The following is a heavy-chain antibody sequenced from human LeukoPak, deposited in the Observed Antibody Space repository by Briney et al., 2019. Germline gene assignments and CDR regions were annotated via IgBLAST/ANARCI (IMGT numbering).Heavy chain of an antibody. J-gene: IGHJ6*03. CDR1: GGSITSSSYY. Sequence: SETLSLTCNVSGGSITSSSYYWGWIRQPPGKGLEWIGSIYYSGSTYYSPSLKSRVTISVDTSKNQFSLKLTSVTAADTAVYYCARDTTGDNYYYYMDVWGKGTTVTVSS. CDR2: IYYSGST. D-gene: IGHD7-27*01. V-gene: IGHV4-39*07. CDR3: ARDTTGDNYYYYMDV.